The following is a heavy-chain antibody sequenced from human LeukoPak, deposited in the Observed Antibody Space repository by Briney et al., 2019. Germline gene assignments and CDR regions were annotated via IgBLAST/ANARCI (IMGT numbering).Heavy chain of an antibody. D-gene: IGHD6-19*01. CDR3: ARVVAVAGYSFDY. Sequence: GGSLRLSCAASGFTFSSYEMNWVRQAPGKGLEWVSSISSSSSYIYYAYSVKGRFTISTDNAKNSLYLQMNSLRAEDTAVYYCARVVAVAGYSFDYWGQGTLVTVSS. J-gene: IGHJ4*02. CDR1: GFTFSSYE. V-gene: IGHV3-21*01. CDR2: ISSSSSYI.